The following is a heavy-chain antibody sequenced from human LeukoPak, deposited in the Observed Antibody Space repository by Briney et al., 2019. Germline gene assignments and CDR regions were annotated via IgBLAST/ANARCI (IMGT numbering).Heavy chain of an antibody. CDR3: AKGQRSAEKDY. CDR1: GFAFSNAW. D-gene: IGHD2-15*01. V-gene: IGHV3-23*01. J-gene: IGHJ4*02. CDR2: ISGSGGST. Sequence: GGSLRLSCAASGFAFSNAWMSWVRQAPGKGLEWVSAISGSGGSTYYADSVKGRFTISRDNSKNTLYLQMNSLRAEDTAVYYCAKGQRSAEKDYWGQGTLVTVSS.